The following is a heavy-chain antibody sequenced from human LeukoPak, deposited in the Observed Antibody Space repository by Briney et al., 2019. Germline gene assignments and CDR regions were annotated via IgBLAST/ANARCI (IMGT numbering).Heavy chain of an antibody. Sequence: PSETLSLTCAVYGGSFSGYYWSWIRQPPGKGLVWIGEINHSGSTNYNPSLKSRVTISVDTSKNQYSLKLSSVTAADTAVYYCARAWGVGYYYYCYMDVWGKGTTVTVSS. CDR1: GGSFSGYY. CDR2: INHSGST. V-gene: IGHV4-34*01. J-gene: IGHJ6*03. CDR3: ARAWGVGYYYYCYMDV. D-gene: IGHD1-26*01.